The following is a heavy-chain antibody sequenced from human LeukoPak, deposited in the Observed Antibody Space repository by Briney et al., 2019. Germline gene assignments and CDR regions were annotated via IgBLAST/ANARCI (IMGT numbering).Heavy chain of an antibody. CDR1: GYTFTGYY. CDR3: ARVDDSSGYYHEDFDY. V-gene: IGHV1-2*02. D-gene: IGHD3-22*01. Sequence: ASVKVSCKASGYTFTGYYMHWVRQAPGQGLEWMGWINPNSGGTNYAQKFQGRVTMTRDTSISTAYMELSRLRSDDTAVYYCARVDDSSGYYHEDFDYWGQGTLVTVSS. CDR2: INPNSGGT. J-gene: IGHJ4*02.